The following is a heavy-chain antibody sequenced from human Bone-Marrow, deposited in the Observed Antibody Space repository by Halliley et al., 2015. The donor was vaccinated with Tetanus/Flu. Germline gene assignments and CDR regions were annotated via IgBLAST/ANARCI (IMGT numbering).Heavy chain of an antibody. Sequence: LEGVSDINWDGSSVGYAESVRGRFTISRDKAQNSVFLQMNDLRVEDTAFYYCARHLTYNPLDFWGPGTLVTVSS. J-gene: IGHJ4*02. V-gene: IGHV3-20*03. D-gene: IGHD1-20*01. CDR2: INWDGSSV. CDR3: ARHLTYNPLDF.